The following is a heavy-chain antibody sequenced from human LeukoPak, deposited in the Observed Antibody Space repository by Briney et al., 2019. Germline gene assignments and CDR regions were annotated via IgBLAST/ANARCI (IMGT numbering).Heavy chain of an antibody. CDR1: GGSISSGGYY. D-gene: IGHD1-26*01. CDR2: IYYSGST. CDR3: ARVLGSYFNY. V-gene: IGHV4-31*03. J-gene: IGHJ4*02. Sequence: PSETLSLTCTVSGGSISSGGYYWRWIRQHPGKGLEWIGYIYYSGSTYYNPSLKSRVTISVDTSKNQFSLKLSSVTAADTAVYYCARVLGSYFNYWGQGTLVTVSS.